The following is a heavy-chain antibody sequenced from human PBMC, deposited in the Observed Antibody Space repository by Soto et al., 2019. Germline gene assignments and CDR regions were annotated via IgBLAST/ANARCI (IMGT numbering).Heavy chain of an antibody. J-gene: IGHJ4*02. D-gene: IGHD3-16*01. V-gene: IGHV3-64D*06. CDR3: VTWGGVGARNFDY. Sequence: EVQVVESGGDLVQPGGSLRLSCSASGFTFSNTAMHWVRQAPGKGLEYVSAINYNGATTYYGDSVKGRFTVSRDNSKNTVYLQMSSLRRDDTALYYCVTWGGVGARNFDYWGRGTLVAVSP. CDR2: INYNGATT. CDR1: GFTFSNTA.